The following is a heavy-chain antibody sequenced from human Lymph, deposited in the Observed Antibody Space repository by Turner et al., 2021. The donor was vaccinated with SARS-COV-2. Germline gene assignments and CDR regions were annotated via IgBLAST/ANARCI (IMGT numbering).Heavy chain of an antibody. CDR1: GFTFSTYS. J-gene: IGHJ4*02. Sequence: EVPLVESGGGLVKPGGSLRLSCAASGFTFSTYSMNWVRQAPGKGLEWISSISSSSSYIYYADSGKGRFTISRDDAKNSLYLQMNSLRAEDTAVYYCARDIPTTADYFDYWGQGTLVTVSS. V-gene: IGHV3-21*01. D-gene: IGHD4-17*01. CDR2: ISSSSSYI. CDR3: ARDIPTTADYFDY.